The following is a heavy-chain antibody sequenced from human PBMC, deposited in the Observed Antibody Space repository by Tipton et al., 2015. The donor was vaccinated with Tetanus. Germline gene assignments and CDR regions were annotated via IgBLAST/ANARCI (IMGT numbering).Heavy chain of an antibody. J-gene: IGHJ3*01. V-gene: IGHV4-61*08. CDR2: VSYSGRT. Sequence: TLSLTCTVSGGSVRGGDYSWNWIRQPPGKGLEWLAYVSYSGRTNSNYSLKSRITVSLDASKNQFSLRLTSVTAADTAVYYCARGGRGAYNNPLGAFDVWGRGTTVTVSS. CDR1: GGSVRGGDYS. CDR3: ARGGRGAYNNPLGAFDV. D-gene: IGHD3-10*01.